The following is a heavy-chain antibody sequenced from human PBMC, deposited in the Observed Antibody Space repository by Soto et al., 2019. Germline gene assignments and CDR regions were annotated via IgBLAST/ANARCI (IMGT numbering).Heavy chain of an antibody. D-gene: IGHD2-15*01. CDR1: GFSVSSNY. Sequence: EVQLVESGGGLVQPGGSLRLSCAVSGFSVSSNYMSWVRQAPGKGLEWVSVISSDDNTYYADSVKGRFTISRHNSKNTLYLQMNSLRPEDTAVYYCARSSCSGISCYPWGQGTLVTVSS. CDR2: ISSDDNT. CDR3: ARSSCSGISCYP. J-gene: IGHJ4*02. V-gene: IGHV3-53*04.